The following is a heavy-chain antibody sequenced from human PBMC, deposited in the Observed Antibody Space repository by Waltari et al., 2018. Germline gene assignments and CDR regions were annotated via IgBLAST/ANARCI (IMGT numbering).Heavy chain of an antibody. V-gene: IGHV3-23*01. Sequence: EVQLLVSGGGLVQPGGSLGLYCAASGLRFSTHVMNGVRQAPGKGLEWVSSISDAGGIINYADSVKGRFTISRDNSKNTLYLQMNSLRADDTAVYYCARGSGVDSWGQGTLVTISS. CDR3: ARGSGVDS. CDR1: GLRFSTHV. CDR2: ISDAGGII. J-gene: IGHJ4*02. D-gene: IGHD7-27*01.